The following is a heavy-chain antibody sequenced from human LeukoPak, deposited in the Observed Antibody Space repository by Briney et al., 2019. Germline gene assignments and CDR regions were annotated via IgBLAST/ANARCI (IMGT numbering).Heavy chain of an antibody. CDR1: GGSFSGYY. J-gene: IGHJ4*02. Sequence: PSETLSLTCAVYGGSFSGYYWSWIRQPPGKGLEWIGEINHSGSTNYNPSLKSRVTISVDTSKDQFSLKLSSVTAADTAVYYCARGVPGRSIDFWGQGTLVTVSS. CDR3: ARGVPGRSIDF. CDR2: INHSGST. V-gene: IGHV4-34*01.